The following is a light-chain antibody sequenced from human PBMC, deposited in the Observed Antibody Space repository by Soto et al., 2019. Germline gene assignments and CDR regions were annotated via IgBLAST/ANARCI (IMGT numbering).Light chain of an antibody. CDR1: SSNIGAGYD. J-gene: IGLJ3*02. CDR3: QCYDSSLSGPV. V-gene: IGLV1-40*01. Sequence: QSVLTQPPSVSGAPGQEVAISCTGSSSNIGAGYDVHWYQQLPGTAPKLLVYGNLNRPSGVPDRFSASRSGTSASLAITGLQAADEAEYFCQCYDSSLSGPVFGGGTKVTVL. CDR2: GNL.